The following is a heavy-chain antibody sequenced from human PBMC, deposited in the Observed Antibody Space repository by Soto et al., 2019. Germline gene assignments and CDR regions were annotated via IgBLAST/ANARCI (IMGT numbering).Heavy chain of an antibody. D-gene: IGHD6-25*01. CDR2: IYYSGST. CDR3: ASRSRRLYYYGMDV. J-gene: IGHJ6*02. CDR1: GYSISTGYY. V-gene: IGHV4-38-2*01. Sequence: KPSETLSLTCAVSGYSISTGYYWGWVRQPPGKGLEWIGYIYYSGSTYYNPSLKSRVAISVDTSKNQFSLKLSSVTAADTAVYYCASRSRRLYYYGMDVWGQGTTVTVSS.